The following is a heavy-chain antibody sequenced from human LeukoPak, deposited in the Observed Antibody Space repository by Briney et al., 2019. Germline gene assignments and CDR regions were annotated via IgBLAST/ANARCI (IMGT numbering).Heavy chain of an antibody. CDR3: TRTRITVFGVGFWYFDL. J-gene: IGHJ2*01. V-gene: IGHV3-49*04. D-gene: IGHD3-3*01. CDR2: IRSKAYGGTT. CDR1: GFTFGDYA. Sequence: PGGSLRLSCTASGFTFGDYAMSWVRQAPGKGLEWVGFIRSKAYGGTTEYAASVKGRFTISRDDSKSIAYLQMNSLKTEDTAVYYCTRTRITVFGVGFWYFDLWGRGTLVTVSS.